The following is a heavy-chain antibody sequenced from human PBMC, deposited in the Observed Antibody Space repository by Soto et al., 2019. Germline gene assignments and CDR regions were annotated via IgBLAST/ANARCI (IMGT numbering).Heavy chain of an antibody. V-gene: IGHV4-59*01. Sequence: SETLSLTCTVSGGSISSYYWIWIRQPPGKGLEWIGYIYYSGSTNYNPSLKSRVTISVDTSKNQFSLKLSSVTAADTAVYYCARLTPYYDILTGPENWFDPWGQGTLVTVSS. J-gene: IGHJ5*02. D-gene: IGHD3-9*01. CDR2: IYYSGST. CDR1: GGSISSYY. CDR3: ARLTPYYDILTGPENWFDP.